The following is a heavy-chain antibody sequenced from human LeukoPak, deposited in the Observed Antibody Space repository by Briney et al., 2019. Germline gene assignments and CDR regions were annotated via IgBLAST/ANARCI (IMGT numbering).Heavy chain of an antibody. CDR1: GFTFDDYA. CDR2: ISWNSGSI. Sequence: GGSLRLSCAASGFTFDDYAMHWVRQAPGKGLEWVSGISWNSGSIGYADSVKGRFTISRDNAKNSLYLQMNSLRAKDTALYYCAKDSDYYDSSGFFDIWGQGTMVTVSS. J-gene: IGHJ3*02. D-gene: IGHD3-22*01. CDR3: AKDSDYYDSSGFFDI. V-gene: IGHV3-9*01.